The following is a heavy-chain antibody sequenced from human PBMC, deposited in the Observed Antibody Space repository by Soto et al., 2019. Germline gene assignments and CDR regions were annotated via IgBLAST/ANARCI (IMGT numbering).Heavy chain of an antibody. V-gene: IGHV4-34*01. D-gene: IGHD2-2*02. CDR2: INHSGST. J-gene: IGHJ6*01. CDR3: ARHQLLYSYNYYRMDV. CDR1: SPSFSVFY. Sequence: SETLSLTCALYSPSFSVFYSRCPRQPPGKGLEWIGEINHSGSTNYNPSLKSRVTISVDTSKNQFSLKLSSVTAADTAVYYCARHQLLYSYNYYRMDVWGQGTTVT.